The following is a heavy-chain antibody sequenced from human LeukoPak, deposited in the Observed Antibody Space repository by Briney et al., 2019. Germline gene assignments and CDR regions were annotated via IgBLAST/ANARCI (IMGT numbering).Heavy chain of an antibody. V-gene: IGHV3-48*03. D-gene: IGHD6-13*01. J-gene: IGHJ6*02. Sequence: GGSLRLSCVGSGFPFSSYEMNWVRQAPGKGLEWLSYIGSNVNTIYYADSVKGRFTISRDNSKNSLYLQMNSLRAEDTAVYYCARVKGYSSSWYSYYYYYGMDVWGQGTTVTVSS. CDR3: ARVKGYSSSWYSYYYYYGMDV. CDR2: IGSNVNTI. CDR1: GFPFSSYE.